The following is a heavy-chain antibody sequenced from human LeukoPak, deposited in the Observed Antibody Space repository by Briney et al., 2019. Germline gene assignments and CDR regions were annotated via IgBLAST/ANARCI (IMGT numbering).Heavy chain of an antibody. D-gene: IGHD5-24*01. J-gene: IGHJ2*01. CDR3: ARNQRSGGFDL. CDR2: INHSGST. V-gene: IGHV4-34*01. Sequence: SETLSLTCAVYGGSFSGYYWSWIRQPPGKGLEWIGEINHSGSTNYNPSLKSRVTISADTSKNQFSLKLSSVTAADTAVYYCARNQRSGGFDLWGRGTLVTVSS. CDR1: GGSFSGYY.